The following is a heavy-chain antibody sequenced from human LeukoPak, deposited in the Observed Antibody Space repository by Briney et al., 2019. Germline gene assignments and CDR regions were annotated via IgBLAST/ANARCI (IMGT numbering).Heavy chain of an antibody. CDR1: GYTFTSHD. J-gene: IGHJ4*02. CDR2: MNPNSGNT. Sequence: EASVKVSCKASGYTFTSHDINWVRQATGQGLEWMGWMNPNSGNTGYAQKFQGRVTITRNTSISTAYMELRSLRSDDTAVYYCARAGGNDPSYFDYWGQGTLVTVSS. V-gene: IGHV1-8*03. D-gene: IGHD1-1*01. CDR3: ARAGGNDPSYFDY.